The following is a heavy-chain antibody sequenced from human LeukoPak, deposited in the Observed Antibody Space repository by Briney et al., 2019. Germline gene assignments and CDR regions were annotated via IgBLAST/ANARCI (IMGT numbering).Heavy chain of an antibody. CDR3: ARHGGGYNSYFDY. J-gene: IGHJ4*02. D-gene: IGHD5-24*01. Sequence: SETLSLTCTVSGASISSGDYYWGWIRQPPGKGLEWIGTFYYSGRTYYNPSLKSRVTISVDTSKNQFSLKLSSVTAADTAVYYCARHGGGYNSYFDYWGQGTLVTVSS. CDR1: GASISSGDYY. V-gene: IGHV4-39*01. CDR2: FYYSGRT.